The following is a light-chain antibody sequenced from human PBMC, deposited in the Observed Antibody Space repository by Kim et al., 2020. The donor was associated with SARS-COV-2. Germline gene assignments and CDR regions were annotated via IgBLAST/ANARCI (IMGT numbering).Light chain of an antibody. J-gene: IGLJ1*01. Sequence: GQSIPISFTGTISDVVGYNYVSWYQQHPGKAPKLMIYDVSNRPSGVSNRFSGSKSGNTASLTISGLQAEDEADYYCSSYTGSTPYVFGTGTKVTVL. CDR1: ISDVVGYNY. V-gene: IGLV2-14*03. CDR3: SSYTGSTPYV. CDR2: DVS.